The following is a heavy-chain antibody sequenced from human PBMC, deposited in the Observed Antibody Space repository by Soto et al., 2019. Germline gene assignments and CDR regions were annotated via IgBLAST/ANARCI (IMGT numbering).Heavy chain of an antibody. CDR2: ISAYNGNT. D-gene: IGHD6-13*01. CDR1: GYTFTSYG. V-gene: IGHV1-18*04. CDR3: ARDRPPRSGIAAAAYLFDY. J-gene: IGHJ4*02. Sequence: QVQLVQSGAEVKKPGASVKVSCKASGYTFTSYGISWVRQAPGQGLEWMGWISAYNGNTNYAQKLQGRVTMNTDTSTSTAYMELRSLRSDDTAVYYCARDRPPRSGIAAAAYLFDYWGQGTLVTVSS.